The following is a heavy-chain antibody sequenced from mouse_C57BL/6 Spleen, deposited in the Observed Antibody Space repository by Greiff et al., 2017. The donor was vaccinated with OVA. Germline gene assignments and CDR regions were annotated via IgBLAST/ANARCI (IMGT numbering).Heavy chain of an antibody. D-gene: IGHD1-1*01. CDR3: ARLGYGSSFWCAY. J-gene: IGHJ3*01. CDR2: IYPGSGST. Sequence: QVQLQQPGAELVKPGASVKMSCKASGYTFTSYWITWVKQRPGQGLEWIGDIYPGSGSTNYNEKFKSKATLTVDTSSSTAYMQLSSLTSEDSAVYYGARLGYGSSFWCAYWGQGTLVTVSA. V-gene: IGHV1-55*01. CDR1: GYTFTSYW.